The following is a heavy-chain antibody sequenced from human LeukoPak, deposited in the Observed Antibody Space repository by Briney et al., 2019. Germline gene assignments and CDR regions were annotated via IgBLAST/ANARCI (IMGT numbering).Heavy chain of an antibody. CDR3: ARFPLTVTMSWYYYMDV. D-gene: IGHD4-17*01. CDR1: GFTFSSYA. V-gene: IGHV3-64*01. Sequence: PGGSLRLSCAASGFTFSSYAMHWVRQAPGKGLEYVSAISSNGGSTYYANSVKGRFTISRDNSKNTLYLQMGSLRAEDMAVYYCARFPLTVTMSWYYYMDVWGKGTTVTVSS. CDR2: ISSNGGST. J-gene: IGHJ6*03.